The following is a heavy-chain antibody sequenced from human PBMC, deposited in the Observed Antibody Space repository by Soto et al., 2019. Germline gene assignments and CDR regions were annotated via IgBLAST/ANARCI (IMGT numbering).Heavy chain of an antibody. CDR1: GFAFSSYD. CDR2: VGIAGNI. D-gene: IGHD6-13*01. V-gene: IGHV3-13*01. CDR3: TRGGIAPGYGMDV. Sequence: EVQLVESGGGLAQPGGSLRLSCEASGFAFSSYDMHWVRQVKGKGLEWVSGVGIAGNIYFAGSVKGRFTVSREDAENSVFLEMKSLRVGDTAVYYCTRGGIAPGYGMDVWGLGTTVTVAS. J-gene: IGHJ6*02.